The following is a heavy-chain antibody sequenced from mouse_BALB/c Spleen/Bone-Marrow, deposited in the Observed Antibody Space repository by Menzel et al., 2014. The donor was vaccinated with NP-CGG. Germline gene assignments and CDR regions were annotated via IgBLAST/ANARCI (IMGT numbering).Heavy chain of an antibody. CDR2: INPDSKTI. CDR3: ARLGYYGGFAY. V-gene: IGHV4-1*02. CDR1: GFDFSRYW. D-gene: IGHD2-3*01. J-gene: IGHJ3*01. Sequence: EVQRVESGGGLVQPGGFLKLSCAASGFDFSRYWMSWVRQAPGKGLEWIGEINPDSKTINYSPSLKDKFIISRDNAKNTLYLQMNKVRSEDTALYYCARLGYYGGFAYWGQGTLVTVSA.